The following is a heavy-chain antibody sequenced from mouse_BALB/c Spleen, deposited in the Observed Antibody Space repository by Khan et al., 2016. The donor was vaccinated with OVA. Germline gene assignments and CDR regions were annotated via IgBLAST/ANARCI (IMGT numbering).Heavy chain of an antibody. J-gene: IGHJ1*01. V-gene: IGHV9-1*02. CDR1: GYTFTNYG. CDR3: ARTDNSYDRDFDV. D-gene: IGHD2-12*01. Sequence: QIQLVQSGPELKKPGETVKISCKASGYTFTNYGMNWVKQAPGKGLKWMGWINTYTGEPTYADDFKGRFAFSLETSASSAYLQINNLKNEDMATYYCARTDNSYDRDFDVWGAGTTVTVSS. CDR2: INTYTGEP.